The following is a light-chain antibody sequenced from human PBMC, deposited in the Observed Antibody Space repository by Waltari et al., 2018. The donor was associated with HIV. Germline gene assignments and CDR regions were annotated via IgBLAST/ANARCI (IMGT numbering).Light chain of an antibody. Sequence: SYELTQTPSVSVPPGQTAKIMCSGDALPTTYVYWYQQKAGQAPVMIIFQDTKRPSDIPARFSASSAGTTATLTISGVQAEDEADYFCQSAHNSDVIFGGGTKLTVL. J-gene: IGLJ2*01. CDR1: ALPTTY. CDR3: QSAHNSDVI. CDR2: QDT. V-gene: IGLV3-25*03.